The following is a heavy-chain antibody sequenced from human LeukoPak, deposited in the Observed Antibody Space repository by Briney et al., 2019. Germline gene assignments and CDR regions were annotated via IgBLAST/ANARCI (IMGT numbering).Heavy chain of an antibody. CDR3: ARQGPGLLWLGELWDNDAFDI. D-gene: IGHD3-10*01. CDR1: GYSFTSYW. CDR2: IDPSDSYT. J-gene: IGHJ3*02. Sequence: GESLKISCKGSGYSFTSYWISWVRQMPGKGLEWMGRIDPSDSYTNYSPSFQGHVTISADKSISTAYLQWSSLKASDTAMYYCARQGPGLLWLGELWDNDAFDIWGQGTMVTVSS. V-gene: IGHV5-10-1*01.